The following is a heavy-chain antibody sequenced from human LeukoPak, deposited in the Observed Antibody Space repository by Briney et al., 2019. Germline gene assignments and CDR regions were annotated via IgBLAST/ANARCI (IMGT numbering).Heavy chain of an antibody. CDR1: GYTFSTYG. CDR3: ARDRRWAGELFDY. CDR2: ISADNGNT. V-gene: IGHV1-18*01. D-gene: IGHD4-23*01. Sequence: ASVKVSCKASGYTFSTYGISWVRQAPGQGLEWMGWISADNGNTNHAQKLQGRVTMTTDTSTSTAYMELRSLRSDDTAVYYCARDRRWAGELFDYWGQGTLVTVSS. J-gene: IGHJ4*02.